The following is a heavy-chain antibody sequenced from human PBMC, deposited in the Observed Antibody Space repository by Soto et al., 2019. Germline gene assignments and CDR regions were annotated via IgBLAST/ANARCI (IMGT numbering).Heavy chain of an antibody. CDR1: GYTFTSYG. J-gene: IGHJ4*02. Sequence: QVQLVQSGAEVKKPGASVKVSCKGSGYTFTSYGISWVRQAPGQGLEWMGWISAYNGNTNYAQKLQGRVTMTTDTSTSTAYMELRSLRFDDTAVYYCARVGERCSSTSCYPANFDYWGQGTLVTVSS. V-gene: IGHV1-18*01. CDR2: ISAYNGNT. D-gene: IGHD2-2*01. CDR3: ARVGERCSSTSCYPANFDY.